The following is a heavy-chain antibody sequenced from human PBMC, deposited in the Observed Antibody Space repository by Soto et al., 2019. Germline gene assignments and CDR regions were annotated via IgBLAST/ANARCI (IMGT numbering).Heavy chain of an antibody. V-gene: IGHV4-39*01. CDR2: IYYSGST. Sequence: QLQLQESGPGLVKPSETLSLTCTVSGGSISSSSYYWGWIRQPPGKGLEWIGSIYYSGSTYYNPSLKSRVTISVDTSKNQFSLKLSPVTAADTAVYYCARLGGDSSGWYDKYFDYWGQGTLVTVSS. CDR3: ARLGGDSSGWYDKYFDY. CDR1: GGSISSSSYY. D-gene: IGHD6-19*01. J-gene: IGHJ4*02.